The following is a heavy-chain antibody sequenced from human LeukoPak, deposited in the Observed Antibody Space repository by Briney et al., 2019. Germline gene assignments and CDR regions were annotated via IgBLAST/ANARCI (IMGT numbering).Heavy chain of an antibody. V-gene: IGHV7-4-1*02. D-gene: IGHD2-15*01. CDR1: GYTFTNYP. CDR2: IDTNTGKP. Sequence: ASVKVSCRASGYTFTNYPMNWVRQAPGQGLEWMGWIDTNTGKPTYAQGFTGRFVFSLDTPVTTAYLQISSLKDEDTAVYYCARDSYCSAGTCYSRVGYWGQGALVIVSS. J-gene: IGHJ4*02. CDR3: ARDSYCSAGTCYSRVGY.